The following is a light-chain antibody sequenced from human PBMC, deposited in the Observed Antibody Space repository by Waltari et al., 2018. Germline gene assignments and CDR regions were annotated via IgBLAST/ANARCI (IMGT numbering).Light chain of an antibody. V-gene: IGLV10-54*04. Sequence: QAGPTQPPSVSKDLRQTATLTCTGNSNNVRNPGEAWLQQHQGHPPKLLSYRNNNRPSGISERFSASTSGNTASLTISGLQPEDEADYYCSAWDSSLSAWVFGGGTKLTVL. J-gene: IGLJ3*02. CDR3: SAWDSSLSAWV. CDR2: RNN. CDR1: SNNVRNPG.